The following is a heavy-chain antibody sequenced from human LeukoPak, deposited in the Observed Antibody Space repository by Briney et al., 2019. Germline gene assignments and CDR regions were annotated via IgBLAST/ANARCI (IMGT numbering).Heavy chain of an antibody. CDR1: GFTFTSSA. D-gene: IGHD3-22*01. CDR2: IVVGSGNT. CDR3: AADSYDSSGSIDY. Sequence: SVKVSCKASGFTFTSSAMQWVRQARGQRLEWIGLIVVGSGNTNYAQKFQERVTITRDMSTSTAYMELSSLRSEDTAVYYCAADSYDSSGSIDYWGQGTLVTVSS. J-gene: IGHJ4*02. V-gene: IGHV1-58*02.